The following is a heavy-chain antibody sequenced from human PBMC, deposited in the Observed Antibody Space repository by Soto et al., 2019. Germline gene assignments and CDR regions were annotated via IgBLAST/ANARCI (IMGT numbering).Heavy chain of an antibody. V-gene: IGHV4-59*01. Sequence: SETLSLTCTVSGGPISSYYWIWIRQPPGKGLEWIGYISYSGSTNYNPSLKSRPTISVDTSKNQFSLKLRSVTAADTAVYYCARASPYGDYALDYWGQGTLVTVSS. D-gene: IGHD4-17*01. CDR1: GGPISSYY. CDR3: ARASPYGDYALDY. J-gene: IGHJ4*02. CDR2: ISYSGST.